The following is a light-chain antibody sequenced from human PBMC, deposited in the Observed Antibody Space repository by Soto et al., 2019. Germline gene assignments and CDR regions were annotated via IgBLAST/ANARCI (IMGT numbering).Light chain of an antibody. CDR3: QQYNNWPPIT. J-gene: IGKJ5*01. V-gene: IGKV3-15*01. CDR1: QSVSSN. CDR2: GAS. Sequence: EIVMTQSPATLSVSPGERATLSCRASQSVSSNLAWYQQKPGQAPRLLIHGASTRATGIPVRFSGSGSGTEFTLTISSLQSEDFAAYYCQQYNNWPPITFGQGTRLEIK.